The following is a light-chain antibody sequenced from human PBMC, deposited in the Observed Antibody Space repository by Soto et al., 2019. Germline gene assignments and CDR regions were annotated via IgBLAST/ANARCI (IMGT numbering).Light chain of an antibody. CDR2: AAS. CDR1: QSISSN. J-gene: IGKJ3*01. Sequence: EIQMTQTPSSLSTSVGDIVTITCRASQSISSNLNWYQQKQGKAPKLLIYAASSLQSGVPSRFSVSGSRTDFTLTISSLQPEDFATYYCQQSYSTPIFTFGPGTKVDIK. V-gene: IGKV1-39*01. CDR3: QQSYSTPIFT.